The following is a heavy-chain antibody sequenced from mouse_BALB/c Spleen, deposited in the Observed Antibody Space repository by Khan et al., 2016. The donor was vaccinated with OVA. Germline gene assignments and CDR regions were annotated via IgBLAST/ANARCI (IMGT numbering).Heavy chain of an antibody. CDR2: IWPGGSA. CDR3: KGAGNNDWLAY. V-gene: IGHV2-9-2*01. J-gene: IGHJ3*01. Sequence: QVQLKESGPGLVGPSQSLSITCTVSGFSLTSYDISWIRQTPGKGLEWLGVIWPGGSANYNSAFMSRLTISKDISKSHVFLKMNSMQTDDTALYSSKGAGNNDWLAYWGQGTPVTVSA. CDR1: GFSLTSYD. D-gene: IGHD2-1*01.